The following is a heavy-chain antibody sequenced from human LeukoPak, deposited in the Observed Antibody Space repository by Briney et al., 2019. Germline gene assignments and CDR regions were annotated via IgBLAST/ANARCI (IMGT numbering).Heavy chain of an antibody. Sequence: PGGSLRLSSAASEFSFSQYGMHWVRQAPGKGLGWVAVIWSDGSNRFYAGSVKGRFTISRDNSQNTLFLQMNSLRAEDTAMYYCARDAQGGFDYSNSLEYWGHGTLVTVSS. CDR2: IWSDGSNR. D-gene: IGHD4-11*01. V-gene: IGHV3-33*01. CDR3: ARDAQGGFDYSNSLEY. CDR1: EFSFSQYG. J-gene: IGHJ4*01.